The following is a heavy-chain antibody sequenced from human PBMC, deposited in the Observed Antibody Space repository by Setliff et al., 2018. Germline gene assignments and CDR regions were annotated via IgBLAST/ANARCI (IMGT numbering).Heavy chain of an antibody. CDR1: GYNFASYW. Sequence: GESLKISCKGSGYNFASYWIAWVRQRPGKGPEWMGIIYPGDSDTTYNPSFEGHVTISADKSTNTAYLQWGSLKPSDTAFYYCARDFRTRVQGYFDFWGQGTLVTVSS. CDR2: IYPGDSDT. J-gene: IGHJ4*02. CDR3: ARDFRTRVQGYFDF. D-gene: IGHD2-8*02. V-gene: IGHV5-51*01.